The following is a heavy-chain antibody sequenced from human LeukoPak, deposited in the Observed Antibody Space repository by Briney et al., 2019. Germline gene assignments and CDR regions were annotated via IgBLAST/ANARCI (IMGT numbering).Heavy chain of an antibody. CDR3: ARGDYYGSGSSGGDY. D-gene: IGHD3-10*01. Sequence: PGGSLRLSCAASGFTFDDYGMKWVRQAPGKGLEWVSGINWNGGSTGYADSVKGRFTISRDNAKNSLYLLMNSLRAEDTALYYCARGDYYGSGSSGGDYWGQGTLVTVSS. J-gene: IGHJ4*02. CDR2: INWNGGST. CDR1: GFTFDDYG. V-gene: IGHV3-20*04.